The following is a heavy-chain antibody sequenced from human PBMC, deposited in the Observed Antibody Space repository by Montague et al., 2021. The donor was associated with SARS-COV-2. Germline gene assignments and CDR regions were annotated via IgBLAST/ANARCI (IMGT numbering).Heavy chain of an antibody. Sequence: SETLSLTCTVSFGSISTYYWSWIRQPPGKGLEWIGFIFYNGSTKYNPPLKRRVSISLGTSKNQFSLKLSSVTAADTAVYYCARQDAWAYCGDECYRGWFDSWGQGTLVTVSS. CDR1: FGSISTYY. D-gene: IGHD2-21*01. CDR2: IFYNGST. V-gene: IGHV4-59*01. J-gene: IGHJ5*01. CDR3: ARQDAWAYCGDECYRGWFDS.